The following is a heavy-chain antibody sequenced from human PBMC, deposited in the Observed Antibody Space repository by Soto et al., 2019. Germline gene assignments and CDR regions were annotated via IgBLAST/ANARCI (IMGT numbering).Heavy chain of an antibody. CDR1: GGSISGYY. V-gene: IGHV4-59*01. D-gene: IGHD6-13*01. CDR3: ARGSAAGTKSPFDY. J-gene: IGHJ4*02. Sequence: SETLSLTCTVSGGSISGYYWSWIRQSPGKGLEWIGYIHYSVSTNYNPSLKSRVTISVDMSKNQLSLKLSSVTAADTAVYYCARGSAAGTKSPFDYWGQGTLVTVSS. CDR2: IHYSVST.